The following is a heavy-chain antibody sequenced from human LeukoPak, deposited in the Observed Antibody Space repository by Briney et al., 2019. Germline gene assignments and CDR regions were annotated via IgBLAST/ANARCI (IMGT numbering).Heavy chain of an antibody. Sequence: GGSLRLSCAASGFTFSSYSMTWVRQAPGKGLEWVSYISRSSSSIYFADSVKGRFTISRDNAKNSLYLQMNSLRAEDTAVYYCARGAPGYYYMDVWDKGTTVTVSS. CDR1: GFTFSSYS. CDR2: ISRSSSSI. CDR3: ARGAPGYYYMDV. J-gene: IGHJ6*03. D-gene: IGHD7-27*01. V-gene: IGHV3-48*01.